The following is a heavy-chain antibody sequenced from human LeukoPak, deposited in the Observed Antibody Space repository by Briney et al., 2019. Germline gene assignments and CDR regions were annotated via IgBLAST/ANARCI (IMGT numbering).Heavy chain of an antibody. J-gene: IGHJ4*02. CDR3: ARGSGWYYY. CDR1: GGSFSGYF. CDR2: INQSGST. V-gene: IGHV4-34*01. D-gene: IGHD6-19*01. Sequence: SETLSLTCAVFGGSFSGYFWSWIRQPPGKGLEWIGEINQSGSTNYNPSLKSRVTISIDTSKNHFSLKLSSVTAADTAVYYCARGSGWYYYWGQGTLVTVSS.